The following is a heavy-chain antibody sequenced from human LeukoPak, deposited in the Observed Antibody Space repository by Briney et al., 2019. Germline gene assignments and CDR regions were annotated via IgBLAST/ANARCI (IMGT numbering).Heavy chain of an antibody. CDR2: INPNSGGT. V-gene: IGHV1-2*02. J-gene: IGHJ6*03. Sequence: ASVKVSCKASGYTFTGYYMHWVRQAPGQGLEWMGWINPNSGGTNYAQKFQGRVTMTRDTSISTAYMELSRLRSDDTAVYYCASGIYCGGDCYSESYYMDVWGKGTTVTISS. CDR1: GYTFTGYY. CDR3: ASGIYCGGDCYSESYYMDV. D-gene: IGHD2-21*02.